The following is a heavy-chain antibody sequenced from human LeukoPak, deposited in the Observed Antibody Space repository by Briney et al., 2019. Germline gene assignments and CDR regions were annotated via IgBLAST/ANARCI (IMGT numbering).Heavy chain of an antibody. CDR1: GFTFSSYS. V-gene: IGHV3-33*01. CDR3: ARDYLDWYFDL. J-gene: IGHJ2*01. CDR2: IWYDGSNK. Sequence: GGSLRLSCAASGFTFSSYSMHWVRQAPGKGLEWVAVIWYDGSNKYYADSVKGRFTISRDNSKNTLYLQMNSLRAEDTAVYYCARDYLDWYFDLWGRGTLVTVSS.